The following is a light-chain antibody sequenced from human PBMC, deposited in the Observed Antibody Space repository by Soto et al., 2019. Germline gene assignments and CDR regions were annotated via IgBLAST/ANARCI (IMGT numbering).Light chain of an antibody. CDR2: YAS. V-gene: IGKV3-11*01. CDR3: QQRSTWPLFT. Sequence: VLTQSPATLSLSPGERATLSCRASQTVSRYLAWYQQKPGQAPRLLIYYASNRATGIPARFSGSGSGTDYTLTISSLEPEDFAVYYCQQRSTWPLFTSGGGTKVEI. CDR1: QTVSRY. J-gene: IGKJ4*01.